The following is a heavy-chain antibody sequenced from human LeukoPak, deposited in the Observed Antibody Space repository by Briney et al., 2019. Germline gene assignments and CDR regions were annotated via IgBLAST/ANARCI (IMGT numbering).Heavy chain of an antibody. J-gene: IGHJ3*02. CDR2: MNPNSGNT. CDR3: AREVDILTVTYAFDI. Sequence: ASVKVSCKASGYTFTSYDINWVRQATGQGLEWMGWMNPNSGNTGHAQKFQGRVTMTRNTSISTAYMELSSLRSEDTAVYYCAREVDILTVTYAFDIWGQGTMVTVSS. CDR1: GYTFTSYD. D-gene: IGHD3-9*01. V-gene: IGHV1-8*01.